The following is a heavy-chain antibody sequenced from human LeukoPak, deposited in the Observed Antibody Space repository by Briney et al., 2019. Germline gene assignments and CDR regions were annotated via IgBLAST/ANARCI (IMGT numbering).Heavy chain of an antibody. CDR2: IYTSGST. Sequence: SETLSLTCTVSGGSISSGSYYWSWIRQPAGKGLEWIGRIYTSGSTNYNPSLKSRVTISVDTSKNQFSLKLSSVTAADTAVYYCARVDRWFGEFIHDYWGQGTLVTVSS. D-gene: IGHD3-10*01. CDR1: GGSISSGSYY. J-gene: IGHJ4*02. V-gene: IGHV4-61*02. CDR3: ARVDRWFGEFIHDY.